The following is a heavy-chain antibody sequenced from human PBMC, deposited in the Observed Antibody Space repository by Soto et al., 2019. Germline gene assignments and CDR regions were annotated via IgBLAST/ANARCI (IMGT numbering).Heavy chain of an antibody. J-gene: IGHJ4*02. CDR1: GFIFSHYA. Sequence: PGGSLRLSCAASGFIFSHYAMNWVRQAPGKGLEWVSTISASGGSTYYADSVKGRFTISRDNSKNTLYLQMNSLRAEDTAVYYCAKDPTGPAALIFDYWGLGTLVTVSS. V-gene: IGHV3-23*01. CDR3: AKDPTGPAALIFDY. CDR2: ISASGGST. D-gene: IGHD2-2*01.